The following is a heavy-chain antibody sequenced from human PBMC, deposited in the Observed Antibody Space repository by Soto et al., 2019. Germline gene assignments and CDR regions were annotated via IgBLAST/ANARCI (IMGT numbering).Heavy chain of an antibody. CDR2: IYDTGTS. CDR3: ATPILGVVTSWWDDAFDI. V-gene: IGHV4-4*02. D-gene: IGHD3-3*01. J-gene: IGHJ3*02. CDR1: GGAISRRKW. Sequence: SETRSLTCAVSGGAISRRKWWSWVGQPPGKGLEWIGEIYDTGTSNYNPSLKSRVTISVDKSKNHISLKLNSVTAADTAVYYCATPILGVVTSWWDDAFDISGPGTKVTV.